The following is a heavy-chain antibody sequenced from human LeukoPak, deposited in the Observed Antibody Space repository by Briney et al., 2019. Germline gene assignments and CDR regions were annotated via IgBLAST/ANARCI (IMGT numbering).Heavy chain of an antibody. J-gene: IGHJ5*02. CDR2: IIPIFGTA. CDR3: ARDGYGSGSYPEFWFDP. CDR1: GGTFSSYA. D-gene: IGHD3-10*01. Sequence: GSSVKVSCKASGGTFSSYAISWVRQAPGQGLEWMGGIIPIFGTANYAQKFQGRVTITADESTSTAYVELSSLRSEDTAVYYCARDGYGSGSYPEFWFDPWGQGTLVTVSS. V-gene: IGHV1-69*01.